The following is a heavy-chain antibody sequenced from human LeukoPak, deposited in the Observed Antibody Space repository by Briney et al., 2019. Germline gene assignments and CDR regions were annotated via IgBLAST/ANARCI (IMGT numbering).Heavy chain of an antibody. CDR2: IRYDGSNK. Sequence: GGSLRLSCAASGFTFSSYGMHWVRQAPGKGLEWVAFIRYDGSNKYYADSVKGRFTISRDNSKNTLYLQMNSLRAEDAAVYYCAKAPVTTCRGAYCYPFDYWGQGTLVTVSS. V-gene: IGHV3-30*02. CDR3: AKAPVTTCRGAYCYPFDY. CDR1: GFTFSSYG. J-gene: IGHJ4*02. D-gene: IGHD2-21*01.